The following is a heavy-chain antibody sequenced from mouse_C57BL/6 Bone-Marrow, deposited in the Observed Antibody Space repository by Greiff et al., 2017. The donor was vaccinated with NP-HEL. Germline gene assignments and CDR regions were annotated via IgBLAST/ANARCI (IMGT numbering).Heavy chain of an antibody. CDR1: GYTFTDYY. Sequence: VQLQQSGPELVKPGASVKISCKASGYTFTDYYINWVKQRPGQGLEWIGSTYYNEKFKGKATLTVDKSSSTAYMLLSSLTSEDSAVYFCAREGNSYWYFDVWGTGTTVTVSS. CDR2: GST. J-gene: IGHJ1*03. CDR3: AREGNSYWYFDV. V-gene: IGHV1-75*01. D-gene: IGHD2-1*01.